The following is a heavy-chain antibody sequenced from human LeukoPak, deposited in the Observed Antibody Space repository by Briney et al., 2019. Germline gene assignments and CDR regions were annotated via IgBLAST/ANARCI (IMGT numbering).Heavy chain of an antibody. CDR2: INPNSGGT. D-gene: IGHD2-2*01. CDR3: ARTPPFTSCYDY. J-gene: IGHJ4*02. Sequence: ASVKVSCKASGYTFTGYYMHWVRQAPGQGLEWMGRINPNSGGTNYAQKFQGRVTMTRDTSISTAYMELSRLRSDDTAVYYCARTPPFTSCYDYWGQGTLVTVSS. V-gene: IGHV1-2*06. CDR1: GYTFTGYY.